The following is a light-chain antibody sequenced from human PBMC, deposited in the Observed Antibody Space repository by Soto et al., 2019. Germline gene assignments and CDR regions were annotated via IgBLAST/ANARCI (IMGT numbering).Light chain of an antibody. V-gene: IGKV3-15*01. Sequence: EIVMTQSPATLSLSPGERATLSCRASQTIDNTLAWYQRKPGQAPRLLIYDASTRATGFPARFSGSGSGTDFTLTISSLQSEDFAVYYCQHYNYWPYTFGQGTKVEIK. CDR1: QTIDNT. CDR3: QHYNYWPYT. CDR2: DAS. J-gene: IGKJ2*01.